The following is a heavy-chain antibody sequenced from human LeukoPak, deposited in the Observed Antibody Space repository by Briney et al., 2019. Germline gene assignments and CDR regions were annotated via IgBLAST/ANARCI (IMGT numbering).Heavy chain of an antibody. J-gene: IGHJ5*02. CDR1: GYTFTSYG. V-gene: IGHV1-18*01. CDR3: ARDIAVAGKLNWFDP. Sequence: ASVKVSCKASGYTFTSYGISWVRQAPGQGLEWMGWISAYNGNTNYAQKLQGRVTMTTDTSTSTAYTELRSPRSDDTAVYYCARDIAVAGKLNWFDPWGQGTLVTVSS. D-gene: IGHD6-19*01. CDR2: ISAYNGNT.